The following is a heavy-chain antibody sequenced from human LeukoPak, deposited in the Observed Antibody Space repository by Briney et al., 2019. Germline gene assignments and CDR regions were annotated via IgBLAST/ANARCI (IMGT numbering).Heavy chain of an antibody. Sequence: ASVKVSCKASGYTFTSYGISWVRQAPGQGLEWMGWISAYNGNTNYAQKLQGRVTMTTDTSTSTAYIELRSLRSDDTAVYYCARSSIAAAGGPGFNYWGQGTLVTVSS. D-gene: IGHD6-13*01. CDR2: ISAYNGNT. CDR3: ARSSIAAAGGPGFNY. J-gene: IGHJ4*02. CDR1: GYTFTSYG. V-gene: IGHV1-18*01.